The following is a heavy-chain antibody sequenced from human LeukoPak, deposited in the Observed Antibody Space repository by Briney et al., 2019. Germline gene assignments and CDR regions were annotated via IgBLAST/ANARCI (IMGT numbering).Heavy chain of an antibody. V-gene: IGHV4-30-2*01. J-gene: IGHJ6*03. Sequence: SQTLSLTCTVSGSSISSGGYYWRWIRQPPGKGLEWIGYIYHSGSTYYNPSLKSRVTISVDRSENQFSLKLSSVTAADTAVYYCARVQYSSSSSYYYHYYMDVWGKGTTVTVSS. CDR3: ARVQYSSSSSYYYHYYMDV. CDR1: GSSISSGGYY. CDR2: IYHSGST. D-gene: IGHD6-6*01.